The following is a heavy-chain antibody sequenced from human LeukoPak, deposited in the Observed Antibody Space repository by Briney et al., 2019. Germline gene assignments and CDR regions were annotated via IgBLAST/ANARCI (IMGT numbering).Heavy chain of an antibody. Sequence: PGGSLRLSCAASGFTFSSYWMSWVRQAPGKGLEWVANIKQDGSEEYYVDSVKGRFTICRDNAKNSLYLQMNSLRVEDTAVYYCARDLYRVYEGDYFDYWGQGTLFTVSS. CDR3: ARDLYRVYEGDYFDY. V-gene: IGHV3-7*05. CDR1: GFTFSSYW. J-gene: IGHJ4*02. CDR2: IKQDGSEE. D-gene: IGHD5/OR15-5a*01.